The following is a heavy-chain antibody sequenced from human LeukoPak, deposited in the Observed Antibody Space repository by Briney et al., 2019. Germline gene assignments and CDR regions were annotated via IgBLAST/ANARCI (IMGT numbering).Heavy chain of an antibody. CDR1: GGSISNNNW. CDR3: ARGRYDILTAYNYWYFDL. V-gene: IGHV4-4*02. Sequence: TSGTLSLTCAVSGGSISNNNWWSWVRQPPGKGLEWIGEIYHSGSTNYNPSLKSRVTISVDKSNNQFSLKLTSVTAADTAVYYCARGRYDILTAYNYWYFDLWGRGTLVTVSS. J-gene: IGHJ2*01. D-gene: IGHD3-9*01. CDR2: IYHSGST.